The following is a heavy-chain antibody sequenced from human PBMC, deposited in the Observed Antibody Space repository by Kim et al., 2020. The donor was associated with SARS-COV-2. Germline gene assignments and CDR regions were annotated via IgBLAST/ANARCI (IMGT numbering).Heavy chain of an antibody. Sequence: GGSLRLSCAASGFTFSDYYMSWIRQAPGKGLEWVSYISSSSSYTNYADSVKGRFTISRDNAKNSLYLQMNSLRAEDTAVYYCARDFLRYCSGGSCYHDAFDIWGQGTMVTVSS. CDR3: ARDFLRYCSGGSCYHDAFDI. CDR1: GFTFSDYY. D-gene: IGHD2-15*01. CDR2: ISSSSSYT. V-gene: IGHV3-11*06. J-gene: IGHJ3*02.